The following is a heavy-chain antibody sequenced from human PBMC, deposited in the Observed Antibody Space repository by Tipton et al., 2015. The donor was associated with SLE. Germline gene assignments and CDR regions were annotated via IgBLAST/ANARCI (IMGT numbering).Heavy chain of an antibody. V-gene: IGHV4-59*12. J-gene: IGHJ3*02. CDR2: IYYSGST. D-gene: IGHD3-16*01. CDR1: GGSISSYY. Sequence: TLSLTCTVSGGSISSYYWSWIRQTPGKGLEWIGYIYYSGSTYYNPSLKIRVTISVDTSKNQFSLKLSSVTAADTAVYYCARGGGAFDIWGQGTMVTVSS. CDR3: ARGGGAFDI.